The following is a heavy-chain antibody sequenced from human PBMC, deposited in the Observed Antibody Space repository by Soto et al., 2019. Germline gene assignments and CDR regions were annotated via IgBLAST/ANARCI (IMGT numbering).Heavy chain of an antibody. J-gene: IGHJ6*02. CDR2: IYSGGST. CDR3: STSSRNEYHFAMDA. Sequence: GGSLRLSCAASGLSFRGSDMSWVRQASGKGLEWVSVIYSGGSTHDADSVKGRSTITTDNSKNTVHLQMNSLRVDDTAVYFCSTSSRNEYHFAMDAWGQGTTVTVSS. CDR1: GLSFRGSD. V-gene: IGHV3-53*01. D-gene: IGHD6-6*01.